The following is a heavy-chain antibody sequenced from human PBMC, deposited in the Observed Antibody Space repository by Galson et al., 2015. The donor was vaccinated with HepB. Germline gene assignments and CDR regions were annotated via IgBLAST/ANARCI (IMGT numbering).Heavy chain of an antibody. CDR3: ARNDTLSGADP. CDR2: ISGYGDNT. J-gene: IGHJ5*02. Sequence: SVKVSCKASGYTFTNYGITWVRQAPGQGLEWMGWISGYGDNTQYAQKLHDRVTMTTETSTDTAYMELRSLISDDTAVYYCARNDTLSGADPWGQGTLVTVSS. D-gene: IGHD2/OR15-2a*01. CDR1: GYTFTNYG. V-gene: IGHV1-18*04.